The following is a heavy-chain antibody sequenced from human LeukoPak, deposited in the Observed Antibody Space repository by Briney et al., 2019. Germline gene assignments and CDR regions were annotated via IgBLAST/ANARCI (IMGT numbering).Heavy chain of an antibody. V-gene: IGHV4-59*01. CDR2: IYYSGTT. CDR1: GGSISSFY. CDR3: ARAPFVEYNTAFFV. D-gene: IGHD6-6*01. Sequence: PSETLSLTCTVSGGSISSFYWSWIRQPPGKGLEWIGYIYYSGTTNYNPSLKSRVTISVDTSKNQFSLRLRSVTAADTAVYYCARAPFVEYNTAFFVWGQGTLVTVSS. J-gene: IGHJ4*02.